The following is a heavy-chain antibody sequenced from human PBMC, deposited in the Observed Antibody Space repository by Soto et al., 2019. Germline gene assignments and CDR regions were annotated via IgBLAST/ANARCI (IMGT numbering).Heavy chain of an antibody. V-gene: IGHV1-69*01. CDR2: LIPIFGAA. CDR1: GCPFTNYV. D-gene: IGHD6-6*01. CDR3: ARGRSSPSCDP. Sequence: QVQLVQSGAEVRKPGSSVKVSCKISGCPFTNYVISWLRQAPGQGLEWMGGLIPIFGAANIAQKFQGRVTITADESTSTVNMEWSSLTAEATAVYYCARGRSSPSCDPLGQCTLVTVSS. J-gene: IGHJ5*02.